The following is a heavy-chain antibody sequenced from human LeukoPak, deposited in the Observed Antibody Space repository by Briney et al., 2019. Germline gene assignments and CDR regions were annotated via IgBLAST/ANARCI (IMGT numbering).Heavy chain of an antibody. CDR2: INHSGST. V-gene: IGHV4-34*01. D-gene: IGHD1-26*01. CDR3: AAYSGGFDY. Sequence: SETLSLTCAVYGGSFSGYYWSWIRQPPGKGLEWIGEINHSGSTNYNPSLKSRVTISVDTSKNQFSLKLSSVTAADTAVYYCAAYSGGFDYWGQGTQVTVSS. J-gene: IGHJ4*02. CDR1: GGSFSGYY.